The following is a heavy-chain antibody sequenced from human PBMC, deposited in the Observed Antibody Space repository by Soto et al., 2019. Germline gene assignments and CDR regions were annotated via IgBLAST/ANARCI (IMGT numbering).Heavy chain of an antibody. Sequence: VASVKVSCKASGYTFTSYGISWVRQAPGQGLEWMGWISAYNGNTNYAQKLQGRVTMTTDTSTSTAYMELRSLRSDDTAVYYCARDLDPRYYGSGRPLWYWGQGTLVTVSS. CDR3: ARDLDPRYYGSGRPLWY. V-gene: IGHV1-18*01. D-gene: IGHD3-10*01. CDR2: ISAYNGNT. J-gene: IGHJ4*02. CDR1: GYTFTSYG.